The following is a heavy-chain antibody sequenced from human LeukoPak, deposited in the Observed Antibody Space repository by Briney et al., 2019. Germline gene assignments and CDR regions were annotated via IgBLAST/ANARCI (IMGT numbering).Heavy chain of an antibody. CDR3: ATGRITMVREDY. Sequence: GGSLRLSCAASGFTFSSYGMHWVRQAPGKGLEWVAFIRYGGSNKYYADSVKGRFTISRDNSKNTLYLQMNSLRAEDTAVYYCATGRITMVREDYWGQGTLVTVSS. V-gene: IGHV3-30*02. CDR2: IRYGGSNK. D-gene: IGHD3-10*01. CDR1: GFTFSSYG. J-gene: IGHJ4*02.